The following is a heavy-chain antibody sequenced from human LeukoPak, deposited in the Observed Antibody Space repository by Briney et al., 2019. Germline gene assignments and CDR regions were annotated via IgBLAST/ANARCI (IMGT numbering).Heavy chain of an antibody. J-gene: IGHJ5*02. CDR3: AKALSNNGWYGVSCFDP. CDR1: GFTFSSYA. V-gene: IGHV3-23*01. Sequence: GGSLRLSCAASGFTFSSYAMSWVRQAPGKGLEWVSAISGSGGSTHYADSVKGRFTISRDNSKNTLYLQMNSLRAEDTAVYYCAKALSNNGWYGVSCFDPWGQGTLVTVSS. D-gene: IGHD6-19*01. CDR2: ISGSGGST.